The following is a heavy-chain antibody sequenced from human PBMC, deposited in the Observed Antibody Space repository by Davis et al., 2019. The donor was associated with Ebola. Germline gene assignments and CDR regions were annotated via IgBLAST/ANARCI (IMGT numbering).Heavy chain of an antibody. Sequence: SETLSLTCTVSGGSISSYYWSWIRQPPGKGLECIGYIYNSGSTNYNPSLKSRVTISVDTSKNQFSLKLSSVTAADTAVYYCARGKKRYYDFWSGTMDVWGQGTTVTVSS. CDR1: GGSISSYY. D-gene: IGHD3-3*01. J-gene: IGHJ6*02. CDR2: IYNSGST. V-gene: IGHV4-59*12. CDR3: ARGKKRYYDFWSGTMDV.